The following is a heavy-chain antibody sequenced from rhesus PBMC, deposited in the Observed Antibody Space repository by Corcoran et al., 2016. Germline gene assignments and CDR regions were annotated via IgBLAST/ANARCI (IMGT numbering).Heavy chain of an antibody. D-gene: IGHD2-8*01. J-gene: IGHJ3*01. Sequence: QVQLQESGPGLVKPSETLSLTCAVSGYSISSGYYWSWIRQPPGKGLEWLGYITYSGSTSYNPSLKSRFTISRDTSKNQFSLKLSSVTAADTAVYYCARDCSGGVCYDDAFDFWGQGLRVTVSS. CDR2: ITYSGST. CDR1: GYSISSGYY. V-gene: IGHV4-122*02. CDR3: ARDCSGGVCYDDAFDF.